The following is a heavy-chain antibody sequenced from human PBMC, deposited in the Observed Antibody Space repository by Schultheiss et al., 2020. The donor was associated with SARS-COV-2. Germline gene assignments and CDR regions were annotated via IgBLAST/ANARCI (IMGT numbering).Heavy chain of an antibody. J-gene: IGHJ4*01. Sequence: SVKVSCKASGGNFSSYAINWVRQAPGQGLEWMGGISPMLGTANYAQRFQGRVTITADASTSTADMVLNTLRSEDTALYYCTKVLGGEGGYNYHFWGHGTLVTVSS. CDR3: TKVLGGEGGYNYHF. CDR2: ISPMLGTA. D-gene: IGHD5-24*01. CDR1: GGNFSSYA. V-gene: IGHV1-69*13.